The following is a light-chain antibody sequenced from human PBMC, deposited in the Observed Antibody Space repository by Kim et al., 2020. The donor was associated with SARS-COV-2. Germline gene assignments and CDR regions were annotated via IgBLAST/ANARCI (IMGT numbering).Light chain of an antibody. CDR1: QGVGTD. J-gene: IGKJ4*01. CDR2: GAS. Sequence: VSPGERGTLPCGASQGVGTDLAWYQNKPGQAPRLLIYGASTRASGVPPRFSGSGSGRAFTLTISNLQSEDLAVYFCQQYNNWPLTFGGGTKVDIK. V-gene: IGKV3-15*01. CDR3: QQYNNWPLT.